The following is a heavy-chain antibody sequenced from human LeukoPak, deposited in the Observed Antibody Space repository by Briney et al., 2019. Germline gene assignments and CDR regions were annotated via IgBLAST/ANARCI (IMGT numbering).Heavy chain of an antibody. CDR2: MNPNSGNT. D-gene: IGHD2-2*01. Sequence: GASGKVSCKASGYTFTSYDINCVRQATGQGLEWMGGMNPNSGNTGYAQKFPGRVTMTRNTSISTAYMALSSLSSEDTAVYCCARGLYCSSTSCYRRKTTAFDIWGQGTMVTVSS. CDR1: GYTFTSYD. J-gene: IGHJ3*02. CDR3: ARGLYCSSTSCYRRKTTAFDI. V-gene: IGHV1-8*01.